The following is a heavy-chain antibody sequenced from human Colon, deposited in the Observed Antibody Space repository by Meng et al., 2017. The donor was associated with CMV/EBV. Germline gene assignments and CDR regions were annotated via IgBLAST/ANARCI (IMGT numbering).Heavy chain of an antibody. V-gene: IGHV1-69-2*01. CDR3: ATEKLDLVRGVITSFDP. CDR2: VDPEDGET. Sequence: YTFTDYYMHWVQQAPGKGLEWMGLVDPEDGETIYAEKFQGRVTITADTSTDTAYMELSSLRSEDTAVYYCATEKLDLVRGVITSFDPWGQGTLVTVSS. D-gene: IGHD3-10*01. CDR1: YTFTDYY. J-gene: IGHJ5*02.